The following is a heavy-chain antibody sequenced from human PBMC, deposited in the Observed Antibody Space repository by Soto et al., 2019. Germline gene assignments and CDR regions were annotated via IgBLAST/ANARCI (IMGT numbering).Heavy chain of an antibody. J-gene: IGHJ6*02. CDR2: IYHSGST. Sequence: PSETLSLTCAVSGYSISSGYYWGWIRQPPGKGLEWIGSIYHSGSTYYNPSLKSRVTISVDTSKNQFSLKLSSVTAADTAVYYCARDGGCSSTSCYLSHYYYGMDVWGQGTTVTVSS. CDR3: ARDGGCSSTSCYLSHYYYGMDV. V-gene: IGHV4-38-2*02. D-gene: IGHD2-2*01. CDR1: GYSISSGYY.